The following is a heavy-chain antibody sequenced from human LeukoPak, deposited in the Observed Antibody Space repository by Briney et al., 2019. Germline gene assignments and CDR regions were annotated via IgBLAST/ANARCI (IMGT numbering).Heavy chain of an antibody. D-gene: IGHD3-22*01. CDR1: GGTFIRFT. CDR2: ITPIFGTA. CDR3: AREWGLESSGYFYAY. J-gene: IGHJ4*02. V-gene: IGHV1-69*01. Sequence: SVKVSCKASGGTFIRFTISWVRQAPGQGFEWMGGITPIFGTANFAQKFQGRVSITADESTSTAFMELSSLRSEDTAVYYCAREWGLESSGYFYAYWGQGTLVTVSS.